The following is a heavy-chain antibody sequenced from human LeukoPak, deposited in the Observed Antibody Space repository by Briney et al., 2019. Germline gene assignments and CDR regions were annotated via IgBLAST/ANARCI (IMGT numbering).Heavy chain of an antibody. V-gene: IGHV1-2*06. J-gene: IGHJ4*02. CDR1: GYTFTGYY. D-gene: IGHD6-13*01. CDR2: INPNSGGT. Sequence: ASVKVSCKASGYTFTGYYMHWVRQAPGQGLEWMGRINPNSGGTNYAQKFQGRVTMTRDTSISTAYMELSRLRSDDTAVYYCAREFVKQLVWDYWGQGTLVTVSS. CDR3: AREFVKQLVWDY.